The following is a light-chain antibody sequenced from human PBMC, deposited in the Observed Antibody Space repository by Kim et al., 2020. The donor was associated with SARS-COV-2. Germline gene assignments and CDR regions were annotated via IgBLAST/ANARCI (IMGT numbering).Light chain of an antibody. Sequence: IQLTQSPSSLSASVGDRVTITCRASQGISSYLAWYQQKPGKAPKPLIYAASTLQSGVPSRFSGSGSGTDFTLTISSLQPEDFATYYYQQLNSYPSITFGQGTRLEIK. J-gene: IGKJ5*01. CDR1: QGISSY. CDR3: QQLNSYPSIT. CDR2: AAS. V-gene: IGKV1-9*01.